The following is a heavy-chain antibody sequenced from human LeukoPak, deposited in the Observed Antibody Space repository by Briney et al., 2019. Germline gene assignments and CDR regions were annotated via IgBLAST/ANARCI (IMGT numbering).Heavy chain of an antibody. CDR3: ARDPLLTDFYTDYYYYGMDV. CDR2: SFHSGRN. V-gene: IGHV4-4*02. Sequence: PSWTVSLTCAVSGGSLSSSNWWRLVRQPPGKGLGLIGASFHSGRNNYKPFLQRWVTISVDKSKTQLPLMKSLVTAADPAVYYCARDPLLTDFYTDYYYYGMDVWGQGTTVAVSS. J-gene: IGHJ6*02. D-gene: IGHD3-16*01. CDR1: GGSLSSSNW.